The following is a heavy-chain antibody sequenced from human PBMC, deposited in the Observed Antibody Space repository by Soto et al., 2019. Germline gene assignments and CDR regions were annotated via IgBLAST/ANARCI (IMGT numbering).Heavy chain of an antibody. V-gene: IGHV4-61*01. Sequence: SETLSLTCTVSGGSVSSGSYYWSWIRQPPGKGLEWIGYIYYSGSTNYNPSLKSRVTISVDTSKNQFSLKLSSVTAADTAVYYCARRNWHDAFDIWGQGTMVTVSS. CDR2: IYYSGST. CDR1: GGSVSSGSYY. D-gene: IGHD1-1*01. J-gene: IGHJ3*02. CDR3: ARRNWHDAFDI.